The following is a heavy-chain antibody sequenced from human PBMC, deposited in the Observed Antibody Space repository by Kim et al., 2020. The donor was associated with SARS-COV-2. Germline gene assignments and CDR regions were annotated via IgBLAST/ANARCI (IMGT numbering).Heavy chain of an antibody. D-gene: IGHD6-13*01. Sequence: GGSLRLSCAASGFTFSSYAMSWVRQAPGKGLEWVSAISGSGGSTYYADSVKGRFTISRDNSKNTLYLQMNSLRAEDTAVYYCAKVGGGAAAGREDFDYWGQGTLVTVSS. CDR1: GFTFSSYA. J-gene: IGHJ4*02. V-gene: IGHV3-23*01. CDR2: ISGSGGST. CDR3: AKVGGGAAAGREDFDY.